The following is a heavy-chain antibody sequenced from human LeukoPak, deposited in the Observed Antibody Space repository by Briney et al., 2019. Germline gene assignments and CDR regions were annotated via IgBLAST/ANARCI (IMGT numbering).Heavy chain of an antibody. D-gene: IGHD7-27*01. J-gene: IGHJ6*03. CDR3: ARDFTLGTGYYYYYMDV. Sequence: PSETLSLTCIVSGGSISSSSYYWGWIRQPPGKGLEWIGSIYYSGSTYYNPSLKSRVTISVDTSKNQFSLKLSSVTAADTAVYYCARDFTLGTGYYYYYMDVWGKGTTVTVSS. V-gene: IGHV4-39*07. CDR1: GGSISSSSYY. CDR2: IYYSGST.